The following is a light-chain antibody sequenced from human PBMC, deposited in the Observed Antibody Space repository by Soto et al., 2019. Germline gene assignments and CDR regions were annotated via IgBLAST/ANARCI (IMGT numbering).Light chain of an antibody. V-gene: IGLV1-40*01. CDR2: RND. CDR3: QSFDSSLRDYG. Sequence: QSVLTQPPSVSGAPGQRVTISCTGSNSNIGAGYDVHWYQQLPGTAPKLLIYRNDNRPSGVPDRFSGSKSGTSASLAITGLQAEDEADYYCQSFDSSLRDYGFGTGTKLTVL. CDR1: NSNIGAGYD. J-gene: IGLJ1*01.